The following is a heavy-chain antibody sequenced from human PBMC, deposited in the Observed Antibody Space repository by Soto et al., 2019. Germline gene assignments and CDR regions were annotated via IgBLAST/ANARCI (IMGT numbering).Heavy chain of an antibody. CDR1: GFTFTTYA. V-gene: IGHV3-30*04. CDR3: ARDQCFGGGRSCYYFDF. D-gene: IGHD2-15*01. Sequence: LRLSCAASGFTFTTYAIHWVRQAPGKGLEWVAVISNDGRGKYYADSVKGRFTISRDNSKNTLYLQMNSLRSDDTAVYYCARDQCFGGGRSCYYFDFWGQGTLVTVSS. CDR2: ISNDGRGK. J-gene: IGHJ4*02.